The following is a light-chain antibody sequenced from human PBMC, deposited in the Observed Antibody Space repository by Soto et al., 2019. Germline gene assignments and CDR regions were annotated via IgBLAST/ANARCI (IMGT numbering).Light chain of an antibody. CDR2: AAS. V-gene: IGKV1-9*01. Sequence: IQLTESPSSLSASVGDRVTITCRASQGISSYLAWYQQKPGKAPKLLIYAASTLQSGVPSRFSGSGSGTDFTLTISSLQPEDFATYYCQQLNSFLFGPGTKVDIK. CDR3: QQLNSFL. CDR1: QGISSY. J-gene: IGKJ3*01.